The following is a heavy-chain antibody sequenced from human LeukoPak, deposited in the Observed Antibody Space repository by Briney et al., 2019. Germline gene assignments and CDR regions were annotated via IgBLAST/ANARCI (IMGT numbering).Heavy chain of an antibody. J-gene: IGHJ4*02. CDR2: IRSGGENT. CDR1: GFTFSTYS. D-gene: IGHD2/OR15-2a*01. Sequence: GGSLRLSCAASGFTFSTYSMSWVRQAPGKGLEWVSAIRSGGENTYYADSVRGRFTISRDNSRGTLSLQVNSLRAEDTAVYFCAILSWDGRGSFYWGQGTLVTVSS. CDR3: AILSWDGRGSFY. V-gene: IGHV3-23*01.